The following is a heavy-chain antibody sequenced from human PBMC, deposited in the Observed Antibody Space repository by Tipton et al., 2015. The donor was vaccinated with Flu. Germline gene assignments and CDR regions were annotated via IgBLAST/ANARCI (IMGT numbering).Heavy chain of an antibody. V-gene: IGHV4-61*02. D-gene: IGHD4-11*01. CDR2: VHTSGST. CDR1: GGSMSSGSYY. CDR3: ARRDFSNYVSDPKSWFDP. Sequence: TLSLTCTVSGGSMSSGSYYWSWVRQPAGKGLEWIGRVHTSGSTSYNPSLKTRVTISQDTSKNQFSLNLTSATAADTAVYFCARRDFSNYVSDPKSWFDPWGQGILVTVSP. J-gene: IGHJ5*02.